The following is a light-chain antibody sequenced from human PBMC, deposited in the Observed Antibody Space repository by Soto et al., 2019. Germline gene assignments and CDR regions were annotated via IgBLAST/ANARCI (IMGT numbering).Light chain of an antibody. J-gene: IGLJ2*01. V-gene: IGLV2-14*01. CDR2: EVS. Sequence: QSVLTQPASVSGSPGQSITISCTGTNSDVGGYNFVSWYQQHPGKAPKLLIYEVSYRPSGVSNRFSGSKSGNTASLTISGLQDADEDDYHCSSHTSSSTRLLFGGGTKLTVL. CDR3: SSHTSSSTRLL. CDR1: NSDVGGYNF.